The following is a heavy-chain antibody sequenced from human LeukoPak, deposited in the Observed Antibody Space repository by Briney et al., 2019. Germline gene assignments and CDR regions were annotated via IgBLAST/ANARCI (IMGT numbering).Heavy chain of an antibody. CDR3: ARDKTDRGYSYGIDY. D-gene: IGHD5-18*01. J-gene: IGHJ4*02. CDR1: GFTFSSYS. V-gene: IGHV3-48*04. CDR2: ISSSSSTI. Sequence: PGGSLRLSCADSGFTFSSYSMNWVRQAPGKGLEWVSYISSSSSTIYYADSVKGRFTISRDNAKNSLYLQMNSLRAEDTAVYYCARDKTDRGYSYGIDYWGQGTPVTVSS.